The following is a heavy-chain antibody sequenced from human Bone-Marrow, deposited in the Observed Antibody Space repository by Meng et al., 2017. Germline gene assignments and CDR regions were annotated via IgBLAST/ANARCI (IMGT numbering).Heavy chain of an antibody. D-gene: IGHD1-7*01. CDR2: IKQDGSEK. CDR1: GFTFSSYW. Sequence: GESLKISCAASGFTFSSYWMSWVRQAPGKGLEWVANIKQDGSEKYYVDSVKGRFTISRDNAKNSLYLQMNSLRAEDTAVYYCARQLELRGNWFDPWGQGTLVTVSS. J-gene: IGHJ5*02. V-gene: IGHV3-7*01. CDR3: ARQLELRGNWFDP.